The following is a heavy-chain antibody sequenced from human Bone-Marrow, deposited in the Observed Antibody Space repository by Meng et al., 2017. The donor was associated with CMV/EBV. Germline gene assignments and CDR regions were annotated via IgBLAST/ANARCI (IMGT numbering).Heavy chain of an antibody. CDR3: ARDGVVVPTGKDV. Sequence: GESLKISCAASGFTFSSYAMTWVRQAPGKGLEWVSYISSSGSTIYYADSVKGRFTISRDNAKNSLYLQMNSLRAEDTAVYYCARDGVVVPTGKDVWGQGTTVTVSS. CDR2: ISSSGSTI. V-gene: IGHV3-48*03. D-gene: IGHD2-2*01. CDR1: GFTFSSYA. J-gene: IGHJ6*02.